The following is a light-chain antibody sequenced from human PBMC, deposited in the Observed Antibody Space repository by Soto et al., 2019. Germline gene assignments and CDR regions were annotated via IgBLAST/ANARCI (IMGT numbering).Light chain of an antibody. CDR3: SSYTSSSTPYV. Sequence: QSALTQPASVSGSPGQSITISCTGTSSDVGGYNYVSWYQQHPGKAPKLMIYDVSNRPSGGSNRFSVSKSGNTASLTISGLQAEDEAEYYCSSYTSSSTPYVFGTGTKVTVL. CDR2: DVS. CDR1: SSDVGGYNY. V-gene: IGLV2-14*01. J-gene: IGLJ1*01.